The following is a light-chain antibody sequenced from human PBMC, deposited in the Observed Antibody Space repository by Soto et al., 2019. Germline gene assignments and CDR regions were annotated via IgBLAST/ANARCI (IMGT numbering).Light chain of an antibody. CDR3: QQYGSSPT. CDR2: GAS. Sequence: EIVLTQSPGTLSLSPGERATLSCRASQTVSRDYLAWYQQKPGQAPRILIYGASSRAPGIPDRFSGSGSGTDFTLTVSGLEPEDFAVYYRQQYGSSPTFGGGTKVDIK. J-gene: IGKJ4*01. CDR1: QTVSRDY. V-gene: IGKV3-20*01.